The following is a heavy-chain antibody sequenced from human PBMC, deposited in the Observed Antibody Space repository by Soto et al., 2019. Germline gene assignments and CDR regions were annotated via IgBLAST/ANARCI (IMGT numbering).Heavy chain of an antibody. Sequence: QVQLVESGGGVVQPGRSLRLSCAASGFTFSSYGMHWVRQAPGKGLEWVAVIAYDGSNKYYADSMKGRFTISRDNSKKTRYLQMNSLRAEDTAVYYCAKDQGCSGGSCYPWYFDYWGQGTLVTVSS. J-gene: IGHJ4*02. CDR3: AKDQGCSGGSCYPWYFDY. D-gene: IGHD2-15*01. CDR2: IAYDGSNK. V-gene: IGHV3-30*18. CDR1: GFTFSSYG.